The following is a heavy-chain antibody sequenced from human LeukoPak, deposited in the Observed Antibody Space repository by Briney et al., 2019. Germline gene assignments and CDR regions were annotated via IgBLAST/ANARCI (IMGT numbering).Heavy chain of an antibody. CDR1: GYTSTGYY. CDR2: INPNSGGT. D-gene: IGHD3-22*01. J-gene: IGHJ4*02. CDR3: ARERVRGYYDSSGYPLDY. V-gene: IGHV1-2*06. Sequence: ASVKVSCKASGYTSTGYYMHWVRQAPGQGLEWMGRINPNSGGTNYAQKFQGRVTMTRDTSISTAYMELSRLRSDDTAVYYCARERVRGYYDSSGYPLDYWGQGTLVTVSS.